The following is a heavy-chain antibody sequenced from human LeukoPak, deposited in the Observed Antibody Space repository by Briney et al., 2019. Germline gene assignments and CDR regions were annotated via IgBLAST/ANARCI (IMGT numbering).Heavy chain of an antibody. CDR1: GFTFSSNG. Sequence: QAGGSLRLSCVASGFTFSSNGMHWVRQAPGKGLEWVTFIQYDGSKKYCADSVKGRFTISRDSAKNMLFLQMNRLRAEDTAVYYCAKSPYFYNSGRSVDVWGKGTTVTVSS. D-gene: IGHD3-10*01. J-gene: IGHJ6*04. CDR2: IQYDGSKK. CDR3: AKSPYFYNSGRSVDV. V-gene: IGHV3-30*02.